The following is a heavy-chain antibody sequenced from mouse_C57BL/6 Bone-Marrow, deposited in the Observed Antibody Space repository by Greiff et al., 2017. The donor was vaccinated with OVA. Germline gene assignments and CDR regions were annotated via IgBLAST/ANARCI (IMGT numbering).Heavy chain of an antibody. J-gene: IGHJ4*01. D-gene: IGHD1-1*01. CDR2: IRSKSSNYAT. Sequence: EVKVVESGGGLVQPKGSLKLSCAASGFTFNTYAMHWVRQAPGKGLEWVARIRSKSSNYATYYADSVKDRFTISRDASQSMLYLQMNNLKTEDTDIYYCVRADDGSSLDYYDMDYWGQGTSVTVSS. CDR3: VRADDGSSLDYYDMDY. CDR1: GFTFNTYA. V-gene: IGHV10-3*01.